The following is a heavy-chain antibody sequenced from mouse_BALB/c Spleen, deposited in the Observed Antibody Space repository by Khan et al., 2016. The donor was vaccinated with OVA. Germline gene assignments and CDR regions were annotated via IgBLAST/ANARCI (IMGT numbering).Heavy chain of an antibody. V-gene: IGHV1-20*02. J-gene: IGHJ2*01. CDR1: GYSFTGYF. D-gene: IGHD1-1*01. Sequence: VQLQQSGPELVRPGASVKISCKASGYSFTGYFMNWVMQRHGKSLEWIGRINPHIGETFYNQRFKNKTTLTVDDSSSTAHMVLRSLASEDSAVYYCTRVYRSDFDYWGQGTTLTVSS. CDR3: TRVYRSDFDY. CDR2: INPHIGET.